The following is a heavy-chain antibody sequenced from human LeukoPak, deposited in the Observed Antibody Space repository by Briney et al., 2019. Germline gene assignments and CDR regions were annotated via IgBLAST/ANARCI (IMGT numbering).Heavy chain of an antibody. Sequence: GGSLSLSCEASGFSFSTYNMNWVRQAPRKRLEWVSGISGTGDNTHNADFVKGRFTISRDNSKNTLYLQMNSRRAEDTAVYYCARTVAAAGRGYYYYYYMDVWGKGTTVTVSS. V-gene: IGHV3-23*01. D-gene: IGHD6-13*01. CDR2: ISGTGDNT. CDR1: GFSFSTYN. J-gene: IGHJ6*03. CDR3: ARTVAAAGRGYYYYYYMDV.